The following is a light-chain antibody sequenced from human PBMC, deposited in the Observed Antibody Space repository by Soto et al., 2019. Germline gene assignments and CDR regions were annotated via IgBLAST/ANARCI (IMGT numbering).Light chain of an antibody. CDR3: QVWDPSSDHYV. V-gene: IGLV3-21*04. Sequence: SYELTQPPSESVAPGGTASISCGGDRIGRKSVHWYQQKPGQAPVLVMYYDNDRTSEIPERFSGFNYGSTATLDISGVEAGDEADYYCQVWDPSSDHYVFGPGTKVTVL. J-gene: IGLJ1*01. CDR1: RIGRKS. CDR2: YDN.